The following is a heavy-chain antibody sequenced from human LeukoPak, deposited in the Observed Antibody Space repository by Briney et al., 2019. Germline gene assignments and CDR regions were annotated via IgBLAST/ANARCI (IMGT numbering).Heavy chain of an antibody. CDR3: AGVDEDTAMADY. CDR2: IYYSGST. Sequence: SETLSLTCTVSGGSISSSSYYWGWIRQPPGKGLEWIGSIYYSGSTYYNPSLKSRVTISVDTSKNQFSLKLSSVTAADTAVYYCAGVDEDTAMADYWGQGTLVTVSS. CDR1: GGSISSSSYY. D-gene: IGHD5-18*01. J-gene: IGHJ4*02. V-gene: IGHV4-39*01.